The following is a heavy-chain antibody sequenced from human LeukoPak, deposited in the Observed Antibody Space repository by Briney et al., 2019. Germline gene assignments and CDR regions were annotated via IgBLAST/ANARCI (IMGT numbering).Heavy chain of an antibody. CDR1: GYTLTELS. CDR3: ATETGTTPYYYYGMDV. J-gene: IGHJ6*02. D-gene: IGHD1-7*01. CDR2: FDPEDGET. Sequence: ASVKVSCKVSGYTLTELSMHWARQAPGKGLEGMGGFDPEDGETIYAQKFQGRVTMTEDTSTDTAYMELSSLRSEDTAVYYCATETGTTPYYYYGMDVWGQGTTVTVSS. V-gene: IGHV1-24*01.